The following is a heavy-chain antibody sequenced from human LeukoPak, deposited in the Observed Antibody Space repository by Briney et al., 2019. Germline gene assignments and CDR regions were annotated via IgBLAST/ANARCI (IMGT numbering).Heavy chain of an antibody. J-gene: IGHJ4*02. CDR1: GGSFSGYY. CDR3: ARVIDYDISGYYLGY. Sequence: SETLSLTCAVYGGSFSGYYWSWIRQPPGKGLEWIGEINDSGSTSCSPSLKSRVSIPVDTSKNQFSLKLSSVTAADTAVYYCARVIDYDISGYYLGYWGQGNRVTVSS. D-gene: IGHD3-22*01. V-gene: IGHV4-34*01. CDR2: INDSGST.